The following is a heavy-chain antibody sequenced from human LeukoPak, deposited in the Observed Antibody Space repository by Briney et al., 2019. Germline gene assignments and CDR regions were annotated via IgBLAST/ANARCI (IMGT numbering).Heavy chain of an antibody. V-gene: IGHV3-21*01. CDR1: GFSFSSYS. CDR3: ATRVTADSYDSSEI. Sequence: GGSLRLSCVASGFSFSSYSINWGRQAPGKGLEWVSSFSSSSNHIYNADPVKGRFTISRDNAKNSLYLQMNRQRADDAALYYCATRVTADSYDSSEIWGRGTCVTVSA. J-gene: IGHJ3*02. D-gene: IGHD2-21*02. CDR2: FSSSSNHI.